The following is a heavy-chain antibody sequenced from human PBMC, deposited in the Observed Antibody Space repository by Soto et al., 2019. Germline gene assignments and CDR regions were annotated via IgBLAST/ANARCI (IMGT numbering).Heavy chain of an antibody. CDR1: GGSISSGGYY. J-gene: IGHJ5*02. Sequence: SETLSLTCTVSGGSISSGGYYWSWIRQHPGKGLEWIGYIYYSGSTYYNPSLKSRVTISVDTSKNQFSLKLSSVTAADTAVYYCARAGHCSGGSCYSTRCFDPWGQGTLVPVSS. CDR2: IYYSGST. V-gene: IGHV4-31*03. D-gene: IGHD2-15*01. CDR3: ARAGHCSGGSCYSTRCFDP.